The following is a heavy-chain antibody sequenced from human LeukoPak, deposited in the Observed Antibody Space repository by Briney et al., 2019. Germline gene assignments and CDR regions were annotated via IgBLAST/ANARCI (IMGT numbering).Heavy chain of an antibody. CDR3: AKAGSSGWSSSGGDY. CDR2: ISGSGGST. CDR1: GFTFSNFA. Sequence: PGGSLRLSCAASGFTFSNFAMSWVRQAPGKGLEWVSTISGSGGSTFYADSVKGRFPISRDNSNYTLFLQMNSLRVEDTAIYFCAKAGSSGWSSSGGDYWGQGSLVTVSS. D-gene: IGHD6-19*01. J-gene: IGHJ4*02. V-gene: IGHV3-23*01.